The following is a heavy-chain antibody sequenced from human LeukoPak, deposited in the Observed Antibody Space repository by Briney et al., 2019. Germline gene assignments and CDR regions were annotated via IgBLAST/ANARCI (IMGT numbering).Heavy chain of an antibody. J-gene: IGHJ3*02. CDR1: GGSISSSSYY. Sequence: SETLSLTCTVSGGSISSSSYYWGWIRQPPGKGLEWIGSIYCSGSTYYNPSLKSRVTISVDTSKNQFSLKLSSVTAADTAVYYCARGYCSGGSCYHDAFDIWGQGTMVTVSS. CDR3: ARGYCSGGSCYHDAFDI. D-gene: IGHD2-15*01. CDR2: IYCSGST. V-gene: IGHV4-39*01.